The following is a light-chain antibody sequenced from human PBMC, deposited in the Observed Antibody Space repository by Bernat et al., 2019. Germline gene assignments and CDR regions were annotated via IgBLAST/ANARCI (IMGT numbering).Light chain of an antibody. Sequence: QSALTQPASVSGSPGQSVTVSSTGTSSDVGTYNLVSWYQQHPGKAPKLMIYDVTKRPSGVSNRFSGSKSGNTASLTISGLQAEDEADYYCCSYAGSSTPWVFGGGTKLTVL. CDR2: DVT. J-gene: IGLJ3*02. V-gene: IGLV2-23*02. CDR1: SSDVGTYNL. CDR3: CSYAGSSTPWV.